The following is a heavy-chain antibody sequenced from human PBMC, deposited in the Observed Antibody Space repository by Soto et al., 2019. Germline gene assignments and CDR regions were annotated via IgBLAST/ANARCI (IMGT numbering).Heavy chain of an antibody. J-gene: IGHJ6*03. CDR2: IKQDGSET. V-gene: IGHV3-7*01. CDR1: GFTFSSDW. Sequence: EVQLVESGGGLVQPGGSLRLSCAASGFTFSSDWMNWVRQAPGKGLEWVANIKQDGSETYYVASVKGRFTISTDNAKNSLYLQMNSLRAEDAAVYYCARVDPYYYYMDGCGKGTTVTVCS. CDR3: ARVDPYYYYMDG.